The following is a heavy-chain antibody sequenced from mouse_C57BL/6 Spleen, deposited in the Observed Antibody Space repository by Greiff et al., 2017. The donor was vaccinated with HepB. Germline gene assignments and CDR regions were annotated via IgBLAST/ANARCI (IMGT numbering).Heavy chain of an antibody. Sequence: VQLQQSGAELARPGASVKMSCKASGYTFTSYTMHWVKQRPGQGLEWIGYINPSSGYTKYNQKFKDKATLTADKSSSTAYMQLSSLTSEDSAVYYCARGHYDELRGDYWGQGTTLTVSS. CDR1: GYTFTSYT. CDR3: ARGHYDELRGDY. J-gene: IGHJ2*01. CDR2: INPSSGYT. V-gene: IGHV1-4*01. D-gene: IGHD2-3*01.